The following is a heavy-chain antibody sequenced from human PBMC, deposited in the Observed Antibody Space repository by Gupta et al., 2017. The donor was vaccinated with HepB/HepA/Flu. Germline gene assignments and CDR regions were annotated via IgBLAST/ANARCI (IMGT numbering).Heavy chain of an antibody. Sequence: EVQLLESGGGLAQSGGSLRLSCAASAFIFSNYAMTWVRQATGKGLEWVSTISRSGSSTYYTDSGKGRFTISRDNSKNTLYLQMKRLRADETAVYYCAKQGDYGDSYYYMDVWGKGTTVTVSS. CDR1: AFIFSNYA. J-gene: IGHJ6*03. D-gene: IGHD4-17*01. CDR2: ISRSGSST. V-gene: IGHV3-23*01. CDR3: AKQGDYGDSYYYMDV.